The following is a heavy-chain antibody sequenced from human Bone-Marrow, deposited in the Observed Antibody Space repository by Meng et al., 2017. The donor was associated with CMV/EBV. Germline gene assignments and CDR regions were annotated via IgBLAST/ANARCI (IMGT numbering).Heavy chain of an antibody. V-gene: IGHV3-48*03. J-gene: IGHJ4*02. Sequence: SCAASGFTFSSYEMHWVRQAPGKGLEWVSCISRSGSSLFYADSVKGRFTISRDNAKNSLYLQMSSLRAEDSAVYYCARLPAYRAAPIDYWGQGTLVTVYS. CDR1: GFTFSSYE. D-gene: IGHD6-6*01. CDR3: ARLPAYRAAPIDY. CDR2: ISRSGSSL.